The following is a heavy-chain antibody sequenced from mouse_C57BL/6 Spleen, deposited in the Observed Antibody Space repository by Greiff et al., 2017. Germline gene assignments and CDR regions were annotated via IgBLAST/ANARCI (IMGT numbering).Heavy chain of an antibody. CDR1: GYTFTSYG. CDR3: ARAPPHYSNYRYYDV. Sequence: QVQLQQSGAELARPGASVKLSCKASGYTFTSYGISWVKQRTGQGLEWIGEIYPRSGNTYYNEKFKGKATLTADKSSSTAYMELRSLTSEDSAVYFCARAPPHYSNYRYYDVWGTGTTVTVSS. J-gene: IGHJ1*03. CDR2: IYPRSGNT. D-gene: IGHD2-5*01. V-gene: IGHV1-81*01.